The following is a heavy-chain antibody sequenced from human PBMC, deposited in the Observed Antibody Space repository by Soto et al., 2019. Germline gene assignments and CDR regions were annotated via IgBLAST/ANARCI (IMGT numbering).Heavy chain of an antibody. J-gene: IGHJ6*02. CDR2: IWVDGSKK. V-gene: IGHV3-33*01. Sequence: QMQLVESGGGVVQPGRSLRLSCAASGFTFRSYGIHWVRQAPGKGLEWVALIWVDGSKKYYVDSVKGRFAVSRDNSKNTLYLHMNSLRVEDTAVYYYARDRLVPYGYGMDVWGQGTTVTVSS. D-gene: IGHD2-2*01. CDR1: GFTFRSYG. CDR3: ARDRLVPYGYGMDV.